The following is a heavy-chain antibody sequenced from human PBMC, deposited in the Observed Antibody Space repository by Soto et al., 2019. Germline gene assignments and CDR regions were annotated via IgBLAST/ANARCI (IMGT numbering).Heavy chain of an antibody. CDR2: IYYSGST. D-gene: IGHD3-10*02. Sequence: QVQLQESGPGLVKPSETLCLTCTVSGGSVSSGSYYWSWIRQPPGKGLEWIGYIYYSGSTNYNPSLKSRVTISVDTSKNQFSLKLSSVTAADTAVYYCARDSMFDAFDIWGQGTMVTVSS. CDR3: ARDSMFDAFDI. V-gene: IGHV4-61*01. J-gene: IGHJ3*02. CDR1: GGSVSSGSYY.